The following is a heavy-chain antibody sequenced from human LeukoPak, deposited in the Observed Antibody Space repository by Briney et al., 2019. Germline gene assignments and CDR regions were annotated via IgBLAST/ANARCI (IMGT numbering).Heavy chain of an antibody. V-gene: IGHV4-59*08. CDR3: ARHRAYSSSSPFDY. CDR2: IYYTGST. J-gene: IGHJ4*02. Sequence: KPSETLSLTCSVSGGPISSLHWSWLRQPPGKGLEGIGYIYYTGSTNYNPSLKSRVTMFVDMSKNQFSLRLSSVTAADTAVYYCARHRAYSSSSPFDYWGQGTLVTVSS. CDR1: GGPISSLH. D-gene: IGHD6-6*01.